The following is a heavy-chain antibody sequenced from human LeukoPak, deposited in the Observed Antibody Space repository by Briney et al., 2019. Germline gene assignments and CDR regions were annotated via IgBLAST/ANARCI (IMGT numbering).Heavy chain of an antibody. CDR3: ARGGIDIVTVPVSNWFDP. CDR2: SSPYNGKT. CDR1: GYSFINYG. V-gene: IGHV1-18*01. J-gene: IGHJ5*02. D-gene: IGHD2/OR15-2a*01. Sequence: GASVKVSCKASGYSFINYGITWVRRAPGQGLEWMGWSSPYNGKTNYAQKFQGRVTMTTDTSTNTAYMELRSLRSDDTAVYYCARGGIDIVTVPVSNWFDPWGQGTLVTVSS.